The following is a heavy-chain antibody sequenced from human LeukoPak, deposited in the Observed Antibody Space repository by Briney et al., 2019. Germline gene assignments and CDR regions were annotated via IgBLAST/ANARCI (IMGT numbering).Heavy chain of an antibody. CDR1: GFAFSTYA. Sequence: PGGSLRLSCVASGFAFSTYAISWVRRAPGKGLEWVSVIGGSGDSTYYADSVKGRFTISRDNSKNTLYLQMNSLRAEDTAVYYCAKDPNSGYDLRDYWGQGTLVTVSS. V-gene: IGHV3-23*01. D-gene: IGHD5-12*01. CDR3: AKDPNSGYDLRDY. J-gene: IGHJ4*02. CDR2: IGGSGDST.